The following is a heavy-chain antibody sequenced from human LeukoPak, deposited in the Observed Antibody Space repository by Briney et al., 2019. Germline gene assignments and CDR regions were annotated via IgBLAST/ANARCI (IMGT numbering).Heavy chain of an antibody. CDR3: ARDVPTTVTTDY. Sequence: PSETLSLTCTVSGYSISSGYYWGWIRQPPGKGLEWIGSIYHSGSTYYNPSLKSRVTISVDTSKNQFSLKLSSVTAADTAVYYCARDVPTTVTTDYWGQGTLVTVSS. V-gene: IGHV4-38-2*02. J-gene: IGHJ4*02. CDR1: GYSISSGYY. CDR2: IYHSGST. D-gene: IGHD4-17*01.